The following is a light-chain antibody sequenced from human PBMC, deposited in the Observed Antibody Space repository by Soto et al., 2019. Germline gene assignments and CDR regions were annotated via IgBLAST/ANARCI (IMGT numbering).Light chain of an antibody. J-gene: IGKJ4*01. CDR2: GAS. V-gene: IGKV3-15*01. CDR3: QQYNNWPLT. Sequence: EIVMTQSPATLSVSPGERATLSCRASQSVSSNLAWYQQKPGQAPRLLIYGASTRATDIPARFGGSGSGTEFTLTISSLQSEDFAVYHCQQYNNWPLTFGGGTKVEVK. CDR1: QSVSSN.